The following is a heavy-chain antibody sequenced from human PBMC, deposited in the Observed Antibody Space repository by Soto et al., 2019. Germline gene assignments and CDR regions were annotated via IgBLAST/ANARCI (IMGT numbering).Heavy chain of an antibody. D-gene: IGHD3-16*01. CDR2: INSGGTT. CDR1: GFTVSSNY. V-gene: IGHV3-53*01. Sequence: EVQLVESGGGLIQPGGSLRLSCAASGFTVSSNYMSWVRQAPGKGLEWVSVINSGGTTYYADSVKGRFTISRDNSKNTLYLQMNSLRVEDTAVYYCARLVMQWRLHFDLWGRGTLVTVSS. CDR3: ARLVMQWRLHFDL. J-gene: IGHJ2*01.